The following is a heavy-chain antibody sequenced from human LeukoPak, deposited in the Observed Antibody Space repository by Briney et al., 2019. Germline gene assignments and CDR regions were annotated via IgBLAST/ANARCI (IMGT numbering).Heavy chain of an antibody. Sequence: PSETLSLTCTVSGGSISSSNYYWGWIRQPPGKGLGWIGNVYYSGSTYHNPSLKSRVTISVDTSKNQFSLKLSSVTAADTAVYYCARHVRNGDYWDYWGQGTLVTVSS. J-gene: IGHJ4*02. V-gene: IGHV4-39*01. CDR3: ARHVRNGDYWDY. D-gene: IGHD4-17*01. CDR2: VYYSGST. CDR1: GGSISSSNYY.